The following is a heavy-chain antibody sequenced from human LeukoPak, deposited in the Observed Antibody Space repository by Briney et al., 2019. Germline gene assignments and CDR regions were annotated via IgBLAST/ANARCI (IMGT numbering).Heavy chain of an antibody. CDR3: ARANYDSSGFDY. CDR2: INAGNGNT. V-gene: IGHV1-3*01. J-gene: IGHJ4*02. D-gene: IGHD3-22*01. CDR1: GYTFTGYY. Sequence: ASVKVSCKASGYTFTGYYMHWVRQAPGQRLEWMGWINAGNGNTKYSQKFQGRVTITRDTSASTAYMELSSLRSEDTAVYYCARANYDSSGFDYWGQGTLVTVSS.